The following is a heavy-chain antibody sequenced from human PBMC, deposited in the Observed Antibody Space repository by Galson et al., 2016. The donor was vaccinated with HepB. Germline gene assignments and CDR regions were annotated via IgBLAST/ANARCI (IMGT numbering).Heavy chain of an antibody. CDR3: ASFGDWDYYGLDV. CDR2: ISSSSGTI. Sequence: SLRLSCAASGFTFSSYSMNWVRQAPGKGLEWVAHISSSSGTIYYAASVKGRFTISRDNAKNSVFLQMSSLRAEDTALYYCASFGDWDYYGLDVWGKGTTVTVSS. CDR1: GFTFSSYS. D-gene: IGHD3-16*01. V-gene: IGHV3-48*04. J-gene: IGHJ6*04.